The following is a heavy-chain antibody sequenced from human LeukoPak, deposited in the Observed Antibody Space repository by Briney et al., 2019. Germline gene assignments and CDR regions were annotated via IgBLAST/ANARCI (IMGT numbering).Heavy chain of an antibody. J-gene: IGHJ3*02. Sequence: SETLSLTCTVSGGSISFSTYYWGWIRQPPGKGLDWIGSIYYSGNAYYNPSLKSRVTILIDTSKNQFSLKLSSVTAADTAVYYCARPIGNAFDIWGQGTMVTVSS. CDR3: ARPIGNAFDI. CDR2: IYYSGNA. D-gene: IGHD1-1*01. V-gene: IGHV4-39*07. CDR1: GGSISFSTYY.